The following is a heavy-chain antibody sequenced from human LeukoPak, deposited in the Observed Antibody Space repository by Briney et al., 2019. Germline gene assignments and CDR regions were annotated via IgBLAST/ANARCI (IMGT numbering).Heavy chain of an antibody. CDR3: ARVRCSSNSCFPDY. D-gene: IGHD2-2*01. CDR2: IKQDGSDK. Sequence: PGGSLRLSCAASGFTFSTYWMSWVRQAPGKGLEWVANIKQDGSDKYYVDCVKGRFTISRDNAKNSLFLQMNSLRAEDTAVYYCARVRCSSNSCFPDYWGQGTLVTVSS. CDR1: GFTFSTYW. V-gene: IGHV3-7*01. J-gene: IGHJ4*02.